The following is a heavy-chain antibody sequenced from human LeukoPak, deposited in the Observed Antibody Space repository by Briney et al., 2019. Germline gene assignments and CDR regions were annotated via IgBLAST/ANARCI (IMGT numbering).Heavy chain of an antibody. V-gene: IGHV3-74*01. D-gene: IGHD2-15*01. CDR3: AKAAGYCSGGTCLDH. CDR2: IKNDGSNI. CDR1: GFSFTNYW. Sequence: QPGGSLRLSCAASGFSFTNYWMYWVRQAPGMGLVWVSRIKNDGSNIAYADSVKGRFTISRDNAKNSLYLQMNSLRAEDTAIYYCAKAAGYCSGGTCLDHWGQGTLVTVSS. J-gene: IGHJ4*02.